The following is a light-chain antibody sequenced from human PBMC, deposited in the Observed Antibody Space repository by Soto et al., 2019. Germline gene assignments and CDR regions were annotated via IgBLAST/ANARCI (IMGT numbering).Light chain of an antibody. CDR1: RSVSSY. Sequence: EIVMTQSPATMSVSPGERATLSCRASRSVSSYLAWYQQKPAQAPRLLIYGASTMATGIPASFSGSGSGTEFTLTISSLQSEDFAVYYCHQYNNWPPWTFGQGTKVEIK. CDR2: GAS. V-gene: IGKV3-15*01. J-gene: IGKJ1*01. CDR3: HQYNNWPPWT.